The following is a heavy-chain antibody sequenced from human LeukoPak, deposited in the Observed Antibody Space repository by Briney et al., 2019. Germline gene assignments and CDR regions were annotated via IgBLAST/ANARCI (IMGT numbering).Heavy chain of an antibody. V-gene: IGHV1-18*04. J-gene: IGHJ4*02. Sequence: GASVKFSCKASGYTFTGYYMHWVRQTPGQGLEWMGWISAYNGNTNYAQKLQGRVTMTTDTSTSTAYMELRSLRSDDTAVYYCASTGLGELSLPDYWGQGTLVTVSS. D-gene: IGHD3-16*02. CDR1: GYTFTGYY. CDR2: ISAYNGNT. CDR3: ASTGLGELSLPDY.